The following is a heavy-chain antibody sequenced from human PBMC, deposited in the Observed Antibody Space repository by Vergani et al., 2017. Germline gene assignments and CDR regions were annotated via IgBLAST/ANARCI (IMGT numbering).Heavy chain of an antibody. CDR1: GFIFSHYW. V-gene: IGHV3-7*01. J-gene: IGHJ5*02. Sequence: EVQLVESGGGLVQPGGSLRLSCAASGFIFSHYWMSWVRQAPGKGLEWVANINQDGSEKYYVDSVKGRFTISRDNAKNSLYLQMNSLRAEDTALYYCARSDYYGSSGYSLTRWHNWFDPWGQGTLITFSS. CDR2: INQDGSEK. CDR3: ARSDYYGSSGYSLTRWHNWFDP. D-gene: IGHD3-22*01.